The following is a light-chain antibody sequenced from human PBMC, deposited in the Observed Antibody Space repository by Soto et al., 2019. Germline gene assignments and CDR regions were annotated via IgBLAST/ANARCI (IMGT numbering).Light chain of an antibody. V-gene: IGKV3-15*01. CDR2: GAS. J-gene: IGKJ1*01. CDR3: HQYNFWPT. Sequence: EIVMTQSPATLSVSPGERATLSCRASQSVSSNVAWYQQIPGQTPRLLIYGASTRATGVPARFSGGGSGTEFTLTINSLQSEDFAVYFCHQYNFWPTFGQGTKVDI. CDR1: QSVSSN.